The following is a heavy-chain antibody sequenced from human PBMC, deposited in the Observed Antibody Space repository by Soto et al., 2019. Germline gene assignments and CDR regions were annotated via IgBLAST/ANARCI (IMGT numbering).Heavy chain of an antibody. CDR3: ARGGTYYDFWSGYPF. Sequence: GGSLRLSCAASGFSFRSYDMHWVRQAPGKGLEYVSGIRGNGDPPFYADSVKGRFTISRDNGKNSLHLQMNSLRDEDTGVYYCARGGTYYDFWSGYPFWGQGTLVTVSS. D-gene: IGHD3-3*01. CDR1: GFSFRSYD. CDR2: IRGNGDPP. V-gene: IGHV3-64*04. J-gene: IGHJ4*02.